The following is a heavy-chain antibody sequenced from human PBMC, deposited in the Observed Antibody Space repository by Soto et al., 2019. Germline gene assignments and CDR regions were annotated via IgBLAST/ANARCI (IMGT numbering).Heavy chain of an antibody. D-gene: IGHD3-3*01. V-gene: IGHV4-59*01. CDR2: IYYSGST. Sequence: LSLTCTVSGGSISSYYWSWIRQPPGKGLEWIGYIYYSGSTNYNPSLKSRVTISVDTSKDQFSLKLSSVTAADTAVYYCARGRITIFGVVWPYYFDYWGQGTLVTVSS. J-gene: IGHJ4*02. CDR1: GGSISSYY. CDR3: ARGRITIFGVVWPYYFDY.